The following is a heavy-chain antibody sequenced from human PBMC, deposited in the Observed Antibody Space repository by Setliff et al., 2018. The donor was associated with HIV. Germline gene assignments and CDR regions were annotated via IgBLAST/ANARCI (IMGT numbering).Heavy chain of an antibody. CDR2: IYYSGST. CDR1: GGSISSYY. V-gene: IGHV4-59*01. J-gene: IGHJ4*02. CDR3: ARSGSSSPYYFDY. Sequence: SETLSLTCTVSGGSISSYYWSWIRQPPGKGLEWIGYIYYSGSTSYNPSLKSRVTISVATSKNQFSLRLSSVTAADTAVYYCARSGSSSPYYFDYWGQGTLVTVSS. D-gene: IGHD6-6*01.